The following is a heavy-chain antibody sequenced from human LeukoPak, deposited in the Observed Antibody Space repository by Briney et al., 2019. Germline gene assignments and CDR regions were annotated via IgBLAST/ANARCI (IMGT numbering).Heavy chain of an antibody. CDR3: ARDRGGRGFTYGRPLNY. D-gene: IGHD5-18*01. CDR1: GFTFSDYY. V-gene: IGHV3-11*01. Sequence: GRSLRPSCAASGFTFSDYYMSWFRQAPGKGLEWVSYVSGSGSPIYYADSVKGRFTISRDNAKNSLDLQMNSLRAEDTAVYYCARDRGGRGFTYGRPLNYWGQGTLVTVSS. J-gene: IGHJ4*02. CDR2: VSGSGSPI.